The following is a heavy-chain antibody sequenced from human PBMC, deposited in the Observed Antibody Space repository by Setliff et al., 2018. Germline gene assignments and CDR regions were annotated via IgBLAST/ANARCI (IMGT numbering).Heavy chain of an antibody. J-gene: IGHJ3*02. CDR3: ARVALVVVIRNAFDI. Sequence: SETLSLTCTVSGGSISSSSYYWGWIRQPPGKGLEWIGSIYYSGSTYYTPSLKSRVTIPVDTSKNQFSLKLSSATAADTAVYYCARVALVVVIRNAFDIWGQGTMVTVSS. CDR2: IYYSGST. V-gene: IGHV4-39*07. D-gene: IGHD2-21*01. CDR1: GGSISSSSYY.